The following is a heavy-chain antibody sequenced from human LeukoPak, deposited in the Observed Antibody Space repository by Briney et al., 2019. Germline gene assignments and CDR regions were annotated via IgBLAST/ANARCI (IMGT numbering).Heavy chain of an antibody. V-gene: IGHV3-21*01. Sequence: GGSLRLSCAASGFTSSSYSMNWVRQAPGRGLEWVSSISSSSSYIYYADSVKGRFTISRDNAKNSLYLQMNSLRAEDTAVYYCARDRTVTTSNWFDPWGQGTLVTVSS. J-gene: IGHJ5*02. CDR3: ARDRTVTTSNWFDP. CDR1: GFTSSSYS. D-gene: IGHD4-17*01. CDR2: ISSSSSYI.